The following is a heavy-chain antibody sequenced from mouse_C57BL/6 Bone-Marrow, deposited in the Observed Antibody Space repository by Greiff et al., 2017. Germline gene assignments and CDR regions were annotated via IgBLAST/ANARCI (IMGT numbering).Heavy chain of an antibody. CDR2: IYPGSGNT. Sequence: VQLQQSGAELVRPGASVKLSCKASGYTFTDYYINWVKQRPGQGLEWIARIYPGSGNTYYNEKFKGTATLTAEKSSSTAYMQLSSLTSEDSAVYCCARSPYYYGSSPYAMDYWGQGTSVTVSS. CDR3: ARSPYYYGSSPYAMDY. D-gene: IGHD1-1*01. J-gene: IGHJ4*01. V-gene: IGHV1-76*01. CDR1: GYTFTDYY.